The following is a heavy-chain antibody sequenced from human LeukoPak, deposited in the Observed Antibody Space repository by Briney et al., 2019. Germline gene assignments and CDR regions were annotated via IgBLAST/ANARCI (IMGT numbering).Heavy chain of an antibody. V-gene: IGHV4-59*01. CDR2: IYYSGGT. CDR3: ARAKDYYDSSGYLRFWFDP. D-gene: IGHD3-22*01. Sequence: SETLSLTCTVSGGSISSYYWSWIRQPPGKGLEWIGYIYYSGGTNYNPSLKSRVTISVDTSKNQFSLKLSSVTAADTAVYYCARAKDYYDSSGYLRFWFDPWGQGTLVTVSS. CDR1: GGSISSYY. J-gene: IGHJ5*02.